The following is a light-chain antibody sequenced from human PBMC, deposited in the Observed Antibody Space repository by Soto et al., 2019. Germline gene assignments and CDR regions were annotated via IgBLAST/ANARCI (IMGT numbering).Light chain of an antibody. Sequence: QSVLTQPPSASGSPGQSVTISCTGTSSDVGGYNYVSWYQQHPGKAPKFMIYEVSKRPSGVPDRFSGSKSGNTASLTVSGLQADDEADYDCSSYAGSNNPVIFGGGTKLTVL. CDR2: EVS. CDR3: SSYAGSNNPVI. J-gene: IGLJ2*01. CDR1: SSDVGGYNY. V-gene: IGLV2-8*01.